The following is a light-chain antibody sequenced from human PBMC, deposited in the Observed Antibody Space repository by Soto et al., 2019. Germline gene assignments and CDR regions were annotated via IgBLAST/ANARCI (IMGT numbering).Light chain of an antibody. J-gene: IGKJ1*01. CDR1: QSLLVSNGYNY. CDR3: MQSLQTPWT. V-gene: IGKV2-28*01. Sequence: IVMTQSPLPLPVTPGEPAPISCRSSQSLLVSNGYNYLDWYLQKPGQSPQLLIYLGSDRASGVPDRFSGSGSGTDFTLKISRVEAEDVGVYYCMQSLQTPWTFGQGTKVDIK. CDR2: LGS.